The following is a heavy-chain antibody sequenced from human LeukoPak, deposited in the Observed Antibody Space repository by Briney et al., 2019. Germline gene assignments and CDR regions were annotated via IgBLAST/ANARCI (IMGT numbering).Heavy chain of an antibody. CDR1: GYTFTGCY. D-gene: IGHD2-2*01. Sequence: ASVKVSCKASGYTFTGCYMHWVRQAPGQGLEWMGWINPNSGGTNYAQKFQGRVTMTRDTSISTAYMELSRLRSDDTAVYYCARRGYCSSTSCYDYWGQGTLVTVSS. CDR2: INPNSGGT. CDR3: ARRGYCSSTSCYDY. J-gene: IGHJ4*02. V-gene: IGHV1-2*02.